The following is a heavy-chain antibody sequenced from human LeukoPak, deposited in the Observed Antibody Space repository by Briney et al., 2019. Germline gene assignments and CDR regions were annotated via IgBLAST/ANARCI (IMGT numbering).Heavy chain of an antibody. Sequence: SETLSLTCTVSGGSISSYFWNWIRQPPGMGLEWIGDIYYSGSTNYNPSLKSRVTISVDTSKKQFSLRLSSVTAADTAVYYWARGPPGSIAVSWGQGTLVTVSS. CDR1: GGSISSYF. CDR3: ARGPPGSIAVS. D-gene: IGHD6-19*01. V-gene: IGHV4-59*01. J-gene: IGHJ5*02. CDR2: IYYSGST.